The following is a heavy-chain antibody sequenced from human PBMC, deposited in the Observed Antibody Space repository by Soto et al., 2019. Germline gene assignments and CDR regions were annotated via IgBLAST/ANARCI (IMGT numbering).Heavy chain of an antibody. D-gene: IGHD2-2*01. Sequence: QVQLVQSAAEVKKPGSSVKISCKASGDTFINYSFSWMRQAPGQGLEWMGGIVPMSGGPNSAEKFHDRLTITADQSTGTVTMQLSRLTSDDTAVYYCARVGIRLIPADLGGGYHFEGLDVWGQGTNVTVSS. CDR1: GDTFINYS. CDR3: ARVGIRLIPADLGGGYHFEGLDV. CDR2: IVPMSGGP. V-gene: IGHV1-69*01. J-gene: IGHJ6*02.